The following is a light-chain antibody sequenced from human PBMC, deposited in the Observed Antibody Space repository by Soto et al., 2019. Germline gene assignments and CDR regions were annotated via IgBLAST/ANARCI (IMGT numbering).Light chain of an antibody. CDR3: KKFNTKPLT. Sequence: IQLTQSPSTLSASVGDRVTITCRASQGIGTALAWYHQRPGNSPDLLVYDASTLQSGVPSRFSGSVSEKDFSLTISGLHPKDSGHLSCKKFNTKPLTFGGGTRVEIK. V-gene: IGKV1-13*02. CDR1: QGIGTA. J-gene: IGKJ4*01. CDR2: DAS.